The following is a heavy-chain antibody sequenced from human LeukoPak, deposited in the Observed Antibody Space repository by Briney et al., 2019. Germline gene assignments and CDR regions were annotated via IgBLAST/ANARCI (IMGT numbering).Heavy chain of an antibody. V-gene: IGHV3-21*01. CDR2: ISSSSSYI. Sequence: GGSLRLSCATSGFTFSSYSMNWVRQAPGKGLEWVSSISSSSSYIYYADSVKGRFTISRDNAKNSLYLQMNSLRAEDTAVYYCASQANWGSEIDYWGQGTLVTVSS. CDR1: GFTFSSYS. J-gene: IGHJ4*02. CDR3: ASQANWGSEIDY. D-gene: IGHD7-27*01.